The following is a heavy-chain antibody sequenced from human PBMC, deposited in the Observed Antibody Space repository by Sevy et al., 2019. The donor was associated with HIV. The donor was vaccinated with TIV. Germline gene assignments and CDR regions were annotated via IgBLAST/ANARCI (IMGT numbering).Heavy chain of an antibody. CDR1: GFTFSSHW. V-gene: IGHV3-74*01. D-gene: IGHD3-3*01. J-gene: IGHJ6*02. CDR2: INSHGTIT. Sequence: GGSLRLSCAASGFTFSSHWMFWVRQAPGKGLMWVSHINSHGTITNYADSVKGRFAISRDNAKNTVYLLMDSLRAEDAAVYYCARGQLLQFLEWPSYSLDVWGQGTTVTVSS. CDR3: ARGQLLQFLEWPSYSLDV.